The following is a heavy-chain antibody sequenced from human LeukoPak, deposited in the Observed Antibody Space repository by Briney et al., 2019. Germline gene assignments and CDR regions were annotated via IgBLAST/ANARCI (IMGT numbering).Heavy chain of an antibody. D-gene: IGHD2-15*01. V-gene: IGHV3-7*01. J-gene: IGHJ4*02. CDR1: GFTFSNYW. CDR2: IKQDESEK. Sequence: SGGSLRLSCSASGFTFSNYWMSWVRQAPGKGLEWVANIKQDESEKYYVDSVKGRFTISRDNAKSSLYLQMNSLRAEDTAVYYCARALDSGSSRYQAFEEWGQGTLVTVSS. CDR3: ARALDSGSSRYQAFEE.